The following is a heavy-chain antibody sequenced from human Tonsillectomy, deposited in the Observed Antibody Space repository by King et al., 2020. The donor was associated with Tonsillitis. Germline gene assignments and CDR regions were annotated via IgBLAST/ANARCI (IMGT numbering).Heavy chain of an antibody. Sequence: VQLVESGGGLVQPGGSLRLSCAASGFTFSTYWMSWVRQAPGKGLEWVANIKQDGSEKYYVDSVKGRFSISRDNGKNSLYLQMNSLRAEDTAVYFCARDHQFYHYYMDVGGKGTTVTVS. D-gene: IGHD2/OR15-2a*01. CDR3: ARDHQFYHYYMDV. CDR2: IKQDGSEK. V-gene: IGHV3-7*03. CDR1: GFTFSTYW. J-gene: IGHJ6*03.